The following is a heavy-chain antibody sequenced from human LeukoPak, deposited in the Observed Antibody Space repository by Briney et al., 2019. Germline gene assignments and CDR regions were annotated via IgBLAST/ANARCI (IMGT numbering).Heavy chain of an antibody. D-gene: IGHD6-19*01. CDR2: FHYSGTT. CDR1: GGSISSYY. Sequence: SETPSLTCTVSGGSISSYYWSWIRQPPGKGLEWIGYFHYSGTTNSNPSLKSRVSISIDTSKNQLSLKLTSVTAADTAMYYCASGGWQWLIDWGQGTLVTVSS. CDR3: ASGGWQWLID. J-gene: IGHJ4*02. V-gene: IGHV4-59*01.